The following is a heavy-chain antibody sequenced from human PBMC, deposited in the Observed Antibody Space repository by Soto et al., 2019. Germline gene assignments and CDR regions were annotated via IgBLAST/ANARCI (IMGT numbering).Heavy chain of an antibody. Sequence: GASVKVSCKASGGTFSSYAISWVRQAPGQGLEWMGGIIPIFGTANYAQKFQGRVTIAADESTSTAYMELSSLRSEDTAVYYCAPLGPPDYGDYVGHFFDYWGQGTLVTVSS. CDR3: APLGPPDYGDYVGHFFDY. V-gene: IGHV1-69*13. CDR2: IIPIFGTA. D-gene: IGHD4-17*01. J-gene: IGHJ4*02. CDR1: GGTFSSYA.